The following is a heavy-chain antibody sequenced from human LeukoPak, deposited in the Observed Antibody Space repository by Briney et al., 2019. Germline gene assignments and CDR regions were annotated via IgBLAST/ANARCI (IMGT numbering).Heavy chain of an antibody. Sequence: GESLRISCQGSGYTFTSYWISWVRQLHGKGREWLGRFDPSDAYTTNSPSFQGHVTFSADKSISTAYLQWSSLKASDTAVYYCARHYSGYEGFDYWGQGTLVTVSS. CDR2: FDPSDAYT. CDR3: ARHYSGYEGFDY. D-gene: IGHD5-12*01. J-gene: IGHJ4*02. CDR1: GYTFTSYW. V-gene: IGHV5-10-1*01.